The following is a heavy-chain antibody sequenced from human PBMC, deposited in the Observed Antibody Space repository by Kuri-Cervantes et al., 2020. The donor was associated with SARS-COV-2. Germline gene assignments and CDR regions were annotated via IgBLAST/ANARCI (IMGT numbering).Heavy chain of an antibody. J-gene: IGHJ3*02. CDR1: GYTLTELS. Sequence: ASVKVSCKVSGYTLTELSMHWVRQAPGQGLEWMGWVNPKTGGTKYAQKLQGRVTMTRDTSITTAYMELSRLRYDDTAVYYCVRFRYYDSSRHASDIWGQGTMVTVSS. CDR2: VNPKTGGT. D-gene: IGHD3-22*01. V-gene: IGHV1-2*02. CDR3: VRFRYYDSSRHASDI.